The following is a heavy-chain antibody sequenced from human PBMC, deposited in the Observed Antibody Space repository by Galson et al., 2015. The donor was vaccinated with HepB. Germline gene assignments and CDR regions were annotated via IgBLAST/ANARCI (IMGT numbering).Heavy chain of an antibody. Sequence: QSGAEVKKPGESLMISFTGSGSSFPDYWISWVRQMPGKGLEWMGRIDPSDSYTKYSPSFQGHVIISADKSISTVYLQWTSLKASDTAMYYCARLRDRADYWGQGTLVTVSS. CDR1: GSSFPDYW. CDR2: IDPSDSYT. V-gene: IGHV5-10-1*01. J-gene: IGHJ4*02. CDR3: ARLRDRADY. D-gene: IGHD5-18*01.